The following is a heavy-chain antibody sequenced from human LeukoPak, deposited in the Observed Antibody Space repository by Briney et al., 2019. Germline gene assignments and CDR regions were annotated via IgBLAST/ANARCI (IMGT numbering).Heavy chain of an antibody. CDR3: ARDGPHDYGDSDY. CDR2: MIPIFGTA. CDR1: GGTFISYA. V-gene: IGHV1-69*13. J-gene: IGHJ4*02. D-gene: IGHD4-17*01. Sequence: ASVKVSCKASGGTFISYAISWVGQAAGQGREWRGGMIPIFGTANYAQKFQGRLTMTADESTSTAYMELSSLRSEDTAVYYCARDGPHDYGDSDYWGQGTLVTVSS.